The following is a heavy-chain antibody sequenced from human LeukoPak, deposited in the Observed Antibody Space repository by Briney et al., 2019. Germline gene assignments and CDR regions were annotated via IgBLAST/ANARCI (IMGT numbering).Heavy chain of an antibody. V-gene: IGHV3-9*03. CDR1: GFTFDDYA. CDR3: AKSGTSSSSWYTFDY. J-gene: IGHJ4*02. Sequence: QPGGSLRLSCAASGFTFDDYAMHWVRQAPGKGLEWVSGISWNSGSIGYADSVKGRFTISRDNAKNSLYLQMNSLRAEDMALYYCAKSGTSSSSWYTFDYWGQGTLVTVSS. D-gene: IGHD6-13*01. CDR2: ISWNSGSI.